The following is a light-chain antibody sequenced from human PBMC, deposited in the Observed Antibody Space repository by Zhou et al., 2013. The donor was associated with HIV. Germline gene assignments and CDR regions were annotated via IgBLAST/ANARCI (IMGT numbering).Light chain of an antibody. CDR2: EVS. V-gene: IGLV2-23*02. J-gene: IGLJ3*02. CDR3: CSYAGVTTYWV. CDR1: SSDVGNYIF. Sequence: QSALTQPPSASGSPGQSITISCTGTSSDVGNYIFVSWYQQHPGKAPILMIYEVSKRPSGVSNRFSGSKSGNTASLTISGLQAEDEADYYCCSYAGVTTYWVFGGGTKVTVL.